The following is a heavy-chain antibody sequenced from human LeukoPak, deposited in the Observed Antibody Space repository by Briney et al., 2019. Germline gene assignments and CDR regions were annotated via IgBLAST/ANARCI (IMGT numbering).Heavy chain of an antibody. CDR1: GFTFSSYA. V-gene: IGHV3-23*01. D-gene: IGHD2-2*01. CDR3: AKRSYCSSTSCQKTTPEFWFDP. CDR2: ISGSGGST. J-gene: IGHJ5*02. Sequence: GGSLRLSCAASGFTFSSYAMSWVRQAPGKGLEWVSAISGSGGSTYYADSVKGRFTISRDNSKNTLYLQMNSLRAEDTAVYYCAKRSYCSSTSCQKTTPEFWFDPWGQGTLVTVSS.